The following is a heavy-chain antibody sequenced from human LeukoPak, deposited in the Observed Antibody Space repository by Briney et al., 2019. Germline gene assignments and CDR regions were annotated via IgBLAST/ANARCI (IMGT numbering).Heavy chain of an antibody. CDR3: ARPTPVAELEVWYDL. D-gene: IGHD6-19*01. Sequence: WVRQPPGKGLEWIGSIYYSGSTYYNPSLKSRVTISVDTSKNQFSLKLSSVTAADTAVYYCARPTPVAELEVWYDLWGRGTLVTVSS. V-gene: IGHV4-39*01. J-gene: IGHJ2*01. CDR2: IYYSGST.